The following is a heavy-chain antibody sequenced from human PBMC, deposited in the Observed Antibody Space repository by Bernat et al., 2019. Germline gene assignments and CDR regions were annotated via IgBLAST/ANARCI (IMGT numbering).Heavy chain of an antibody. CDR2: IVTGGGAT. Sequence: EVQLVESGGGLVQPGGSLRLSCAVSGFTFGNYDMNWVRQAPGKGLEWVSVIVTGGGATYYADSVEGRFTISRDTSKYMLFLDMSSLRADDTDISDCEKRLGGFGDGGLDYWGQGTLVTVSS. J-gene: IGHJ4*02. V-gene: IGHV3-23*04. CDR1: GFTFGNYD. CDR3: EKRLGGFGDGGLDY. D-gene: IGHD3-16*01.